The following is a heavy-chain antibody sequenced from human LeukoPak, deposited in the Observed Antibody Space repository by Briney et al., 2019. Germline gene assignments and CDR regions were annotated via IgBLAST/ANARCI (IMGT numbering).Heavy chain of an antibody. Sequence: TGGSLRLSCAASGFTFSSYAMSWVRQAPGKGLEWVSAISGSGGSTYYADSVKGRFTISRDNSKNTLYLQMNSLRAEDTAVYYCAKETYYYDSSGTFDYWGQGTLVTVSS. D-gene: IGHD3-22*01. CDR2: ISGSGGST. CDR1: GFTFSSYA. V-gene: IGHV3-23*01. J-gene: IGHJ4*02. CDR3: AKETYYYDSSGTFDY.